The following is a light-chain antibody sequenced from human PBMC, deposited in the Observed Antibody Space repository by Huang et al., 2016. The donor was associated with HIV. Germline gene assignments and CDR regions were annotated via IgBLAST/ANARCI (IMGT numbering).Light chain of an antibody. CDR3: QQYYNTLWT. J-gene: IGKJ1*01. V-gene: IGKV4-1*01. CDR2: WAS. CDR1: QSVLYSSNNKNY. Sequence: DIVMTQSPDSLAVSLGERATINCKSSQSVLYSSNNKNYLACYQQKPGQPPQVLLYWASTRESGVPDRFSGSGSGTNFTLTISNLQAEDVAFYYCQQYYNTLWTFGQGTKVEIK.